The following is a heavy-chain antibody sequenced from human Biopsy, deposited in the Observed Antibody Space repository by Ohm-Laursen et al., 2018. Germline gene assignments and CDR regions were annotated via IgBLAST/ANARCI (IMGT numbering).Heavy chain of an antibody. CDR1: GGTFSNYG. CDR3: ARGRRHCSGTCSRWYFDL. CDR2: NIPILGTG. D-gene: IGHD2-2*01. V-gene: IGHV1-69*06. J-gene: IGHJ2*01. Sequence: SVKVSCKAPGGTFSNYGVNWVRQAPGQGLEWLGGNIPILGTGNYAQKFQDRVTVAADTSTSTATMELRSPRSDDTAVYYCARGRRHCSGTCSRWYFDLWGRGTLVTVSS.